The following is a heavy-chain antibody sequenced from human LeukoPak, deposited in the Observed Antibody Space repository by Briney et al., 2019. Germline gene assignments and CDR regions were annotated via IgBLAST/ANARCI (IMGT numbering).Heavy chain of an antibody. V-gene: IGHV1-2*04. Sequence: ASVKVSCKASGYTFTCYYMHWVRQAPGQGLEWMGWINPNSGGTNYAQKFQGWVTMTRDTSISTAYMELSRLRSDDTAVYYCARGALDIVVVPAAMRGWFDPWGQGTLVTVSS. CDR1: GYTFTCYY. CDR2: INPNSGGT. D-gene: IGHD2-2*01. J-gene: IGHJ5*02. CDR3: ARGALDIVVVPAAMRGWFDP.